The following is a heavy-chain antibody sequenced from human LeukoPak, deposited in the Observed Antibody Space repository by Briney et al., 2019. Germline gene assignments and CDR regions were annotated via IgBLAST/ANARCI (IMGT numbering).Heavy chain of an antibody. D-gene: IGHD4-11*01. Sequence: GASVKVSCKASGYTFTGYYIHWVRQAPGQGLERMGWINPNSGGTSYAQKFQGRVTMTRETSISTAYMELSRLKSDDAAVYYCAREPTPPSEYWGQGTLVTVSS. J-gene: IGHJ4*02. CDR2: INPNSGGT. CDR3: AREPTPPSEY. CDR1: GYTFTGYY. V-gene: IGHV1-2*02.